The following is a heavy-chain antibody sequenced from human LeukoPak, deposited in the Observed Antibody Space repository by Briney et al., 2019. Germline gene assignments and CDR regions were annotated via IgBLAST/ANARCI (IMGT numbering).Heavy chain of an antibody. Sequence: SQTLSLTCAISGDSVSSNSAAWNWIRQSPSRGLEWLGRTYYRSKWSNNYAVSVKTRITINSDTSKNQFALQLNSVTPEDTAVYYCARLGTYYYDSSGYDSNAFDIWGQGTRVTVSS. CDR1: GDSVSSNSAA. V-gene: IGHV6-1*01. CDR3: ARLGTYYYDSSGYDSNAFDI. J-gene: IGHJ3*02. CDR2: TYYRSKWSN. D-gene: IGHD3-22*01.